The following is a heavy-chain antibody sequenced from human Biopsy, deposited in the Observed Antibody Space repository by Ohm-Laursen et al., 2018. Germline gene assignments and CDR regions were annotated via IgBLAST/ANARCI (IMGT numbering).Heavy chain of an antibody. J-gene: IGHJ6*02. D-gene: IGHD1-14*01. Sequence: SLRLSCSASGFTVYNNYMTWVRQAPGKGLEWVSLIYSGGDTRYADSVKGRFTISRDSSKNTLYLQMNSLRVEDTAVYYCARDNPGTDYYYGMDVWGQGTTVTVSS. CDR2: IYSGGDT. CDR1: GFTVYNNY. CDR3: ARDNPGTDYYYGMDV. V-gene: IGHV3-66*01.